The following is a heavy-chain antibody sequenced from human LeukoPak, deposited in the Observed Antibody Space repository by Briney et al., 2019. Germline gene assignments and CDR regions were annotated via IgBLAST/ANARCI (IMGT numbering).Heavy chain of an antibody. V-gene: IGHV3-30-3*01. CDR3: ARDSHYDSSGYYYY. D-gene: IGHD3-22*01. CDR2: ISYDGSNK. Sequence: GRSLRLSCAASGFTFSSYAMHWVRQAPGKGLEWVAVISYDGSNKYYADSVKGRFTISRDNSKNTLYLQMNSLRAEDTAVYYCARDSHYDSSGYYYYWGQGTLVTVSS. CDR1: GFTFSSYA. J-gene: IGHJ4*02.